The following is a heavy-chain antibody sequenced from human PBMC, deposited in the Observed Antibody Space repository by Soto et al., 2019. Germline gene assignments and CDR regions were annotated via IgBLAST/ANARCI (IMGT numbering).Heavy chain of an antibody. D-gene: IGHD1-26*01. J-gene: IGHJ3*02. CDR3: ARDSLSGTDAFDI. CDR1: GYTFFNYG. V-gene: IGHV1-18*01. Sequence: QVPLVQSGAEVKKPGASVKVSCKASGYTFFNYGVTWVRQAPGQGLEWMGWISVYNGNTNYAQKLQGRVTLTTDISTSTPYMELRSLTSDETAVYYCARDSLSGTDAFDIWGQGTMVTVSS. CDR2: ISVYNGNT.